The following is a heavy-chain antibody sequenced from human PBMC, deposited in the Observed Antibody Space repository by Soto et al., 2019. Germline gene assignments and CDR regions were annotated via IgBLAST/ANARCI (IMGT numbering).Heavy chain of an antibody. CDR2: ISGSGGST. J-gene: IGHJ5*02. V-gene: IGHV3-23*01. D-gene: IGHD5-12*01. CDR1: GFTFSSYA. CDR3: ARDSNIGFDP. Sequence: GGSLRLSCAASGFTFSSYAMSWVRQAPGKGLEWVSAISGSGGSTSYADSVKGRFTISRDNAKNTPYLQMNSLRAEDTAVYYCARDSNIGFDPWGQGTLVTVSS.